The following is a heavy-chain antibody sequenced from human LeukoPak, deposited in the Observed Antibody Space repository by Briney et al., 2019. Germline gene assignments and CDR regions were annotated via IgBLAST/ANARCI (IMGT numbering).Heavy chain of an antibody. D-gene: IGHD6-6*01. CDR3: ARDSRVPADYYYYMDV. J-gene: IGHJ6*03. V-gene: IGHV4-4*07. CDR1: GGSISSYY. Sequence: SSETPSLTCTVSGGSISSYYWSWIRQPAGEGLEWIGRIYTSGSTNYNPSLKSRVTISVDKSKYQLSLKLSSVTAADTAVYYCARDSRVPADYYYYMDVWGKGTTVTVSS. CDR2: IYTSGST.